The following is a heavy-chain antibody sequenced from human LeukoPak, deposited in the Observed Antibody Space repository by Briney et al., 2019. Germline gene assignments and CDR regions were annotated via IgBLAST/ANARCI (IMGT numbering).Heavy chain of an antibody. CDR3: ARDRVVVAVSYYYYGMDV. V-gene: IGHV3-11*01. D-gene: IGHD2-15*01. J-gene: IGHJ6*02. CDR2: ISSSGSTI. CDR1: GFTFSDYY. Sequence: GGSLRLSCAASGFTFSDYYMSWIRQAPGKGLEWVSYISSSGSTIYYADSVKGRFTISRDNAKNSLYLQMNSLRAEDTAVYYCARDRVVVAVSYYYYGMDVWGQGTTVTVSS.